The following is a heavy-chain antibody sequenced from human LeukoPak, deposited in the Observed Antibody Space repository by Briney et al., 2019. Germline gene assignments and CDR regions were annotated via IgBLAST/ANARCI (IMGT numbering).Heavy chain of an antibody. CDR3: AKACRAYGSGSYYPENYYYYYGMDV. CDR2: ISGSGGST. J-gene: IGHJ6*02. CDR1: GFTFSSYA. V-gene: IGHV3-23*01. D-gene: IGHD3-10*01. Sequence: EAGGSLRLSCAASGFTFSSYAMSWVRQAPGKGLEWVPAISGSGGSTYYADSVKGRFTISRDNSKNTLYLQMNSLRAEDTAVYYCAKACRAYGSGSYYPENYYYYYGMDVWGQGTTVTVSS.